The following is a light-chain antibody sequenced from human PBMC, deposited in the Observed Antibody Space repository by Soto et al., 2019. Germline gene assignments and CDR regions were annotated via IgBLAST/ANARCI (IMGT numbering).Light chain of an antibody. CDR1: SSDVGGYNY. CDR2: EVT. CDR3: SSYTSSSTVL. V-gene: IGLV2-14*01. J-gene: IGLJ2*01. Sequence: QSVLTQPASVSGSPGQSITISCTGTSSDVGGYNYVSWYQQHPGKAPKLMIFEVTNRPSGVSNRFSGSKSGNTASLTISGLQTEDEADYYCSSYTSSSTVLFGGGTQLTV.